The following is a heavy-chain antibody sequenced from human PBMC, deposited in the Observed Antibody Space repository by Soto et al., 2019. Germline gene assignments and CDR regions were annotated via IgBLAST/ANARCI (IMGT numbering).Heavy chain of an antibody. V-gene: IGHV4-34*01. J-gene: IGHJ4*02. CDR3: ARVFSYDSSGSDY. D-gene: IGHD3-22*01. CDR1: GGSLSRYY. Sequence: ETLSLLGAVYGGSLSRYYWSWIRQPPGKGLEWIGEINHSGSTNYNPSLKSRVTISVDTSKNQLSLKMSSVTAADTAVYYCARVFSYDSSGSDYWGRGTLGTVSS. CDR2: INHSGST.